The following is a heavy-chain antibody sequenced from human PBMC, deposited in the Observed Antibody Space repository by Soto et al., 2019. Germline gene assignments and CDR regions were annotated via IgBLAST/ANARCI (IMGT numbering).Heavy chain of an antibody. CDR1: GGSFSGYY. V-gene: IGHV4-34*01. J-gene: IGHJ4*02. D-gene: IGHD3-3*01. CDR3: ARGRRRYYDFWSGYLYYFDY. Sequence: SETLSLTCAVYGGSFSGYYWSWIRQPPGKGLEWIGEVNHSGSTNYNPSLKSRVTISVGTSKNQFSLKLSSVTAADTAVHYCARGRRRYYDFWSGYLYYFDYWGQGTLVT. CDR2: VNHSGST.